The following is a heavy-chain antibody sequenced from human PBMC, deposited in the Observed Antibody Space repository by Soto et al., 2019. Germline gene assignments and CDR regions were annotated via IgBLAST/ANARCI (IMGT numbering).Heavy chain of an antibody. D-gene: IGHD2-2*01. J-gene: IGHJ6*02. V-gene: IGHV1-2*02. CDR2: INPNSGGT. CDR1: GYTFTGYY. CDR3: ARPNCSSTSCPPYGMDV. Sequence: ASVKVSCKASGYTFTGYYMHWVRQAPGQGLEWMGWINPNSGGTNYAQKFQGRVTMTRDTSISIAYMELSRLRSDDTAVYYCARPNCSSTSCPPYGMDVWGQGTTVTVSS.